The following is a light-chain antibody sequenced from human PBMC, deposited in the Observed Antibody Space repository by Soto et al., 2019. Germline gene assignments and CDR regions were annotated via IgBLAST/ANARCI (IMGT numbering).Light chain of an antibody. J-gene: IGLJ1*01. Sequence: QSVLTLPRSVSGSPGQSVTISCTGTSSDVGNYNSVSWYQHHPGKAPKLMIYDVNKWPSGVPDRFSGSKSGNTASLTTSGLQAEDEADYYCCSYIGSYSYVFGTGTKVTVL. CDR1: SSDVGNYNS. CDR3: CSYIGSYSYV. V-gene: IGLV2-11*01. CDR2: DVN.